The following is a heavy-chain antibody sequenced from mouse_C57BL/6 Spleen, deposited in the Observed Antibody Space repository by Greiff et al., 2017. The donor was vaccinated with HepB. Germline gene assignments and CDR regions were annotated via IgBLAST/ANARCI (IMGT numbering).Heavy chain of an antibody. CDR3: ARREANWDNFDY. D-gene: IGHD4-1*02. V-gene: IGHV1-81*01. Sequence: QVQLQQSGAELARPGASVKLSCKASGYTFTSYGISWVKQRTGQGLEWIGEIYPRSGNTYYNEKFKGKATLTADKSSSTAYMELRSLTSEDSAVYFCARREANWDNFDYWGQGTTLTVSS. CDR1: GYTFTSYG. J-gene: IGHJ2*01. CDR2: IYPRSGNT.